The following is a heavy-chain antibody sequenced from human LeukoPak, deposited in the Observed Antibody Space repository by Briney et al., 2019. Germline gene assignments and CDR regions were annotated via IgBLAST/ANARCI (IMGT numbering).Heavy chain of an antibody. CDR3: AREMVDCTDSSCPNRYYYGMDV. V-gene: IGHV4-59*01. D-gene: IGHD2-8*02. CDR2: VHYSGST. CDR1: GGSISGYY. Sequence: PETLSLTCTVSGGSISGYYWSRTRQPPGKGLECIGYVHYSGSTSYNPSLKSRVTISVDTSKNQFSLKLSSVTAADTAVYYCAREMVDCTDSSCPNRYYYGMDVWGQGTAVTVSS. J-gene: IGHJ6*02.